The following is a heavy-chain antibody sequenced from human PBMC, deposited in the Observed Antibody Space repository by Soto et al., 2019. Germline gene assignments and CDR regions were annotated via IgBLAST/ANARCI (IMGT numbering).Heavy chain of an antibody. D-gene: IGHD1-1*01. CDR3: VRDGTKTLRDWFDP. Sequence: ETLSLTCTVSGASISGYYWSWIRKSAGKGLEWIGRIYATGTTDYNPSLKSRVMMSVDTSKKQFSLKLRSVTAADTAVYYCVRDGTKTLRDWFDPWGQGISVTVS. V-gene: IGHV4-4*07. CDR1: GASISGYY. J-gene: IGHJ5*02. CDR2: IYATGTT.